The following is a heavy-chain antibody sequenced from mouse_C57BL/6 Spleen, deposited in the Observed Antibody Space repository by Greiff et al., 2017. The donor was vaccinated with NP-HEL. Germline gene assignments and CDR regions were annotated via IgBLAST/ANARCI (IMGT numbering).Heavy chain of an antibody. J-gene: IGHJ4*01. V-gene: IGHV1-69*01. CDR3: ARKGGWLLPSYYYAMDY. CDR2: IDPSDSYT. D-gene: IGHD2-3*01. Sequence: VQLQQPGAELVMPGASVKLSCKASGYTFTSYWMHWVKQRPGQGLEWIGEIDPSDSYTNYNQKFKGKSTLTVDKSSSTAYMQLSSLTSEDSAVYYCARKGGWLLPSYYYAMDYWGQGTSVTVSS. CDR1: GYTFTSYW.